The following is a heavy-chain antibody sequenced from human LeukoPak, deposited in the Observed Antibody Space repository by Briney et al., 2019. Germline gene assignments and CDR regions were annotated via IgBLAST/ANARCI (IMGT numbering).Heavy chain of an antibody. CDR2: ISYDGSNK. Sequence: GGSLRLSCAASGFTFSSYAMHWVRQAPGKGLEWVAVISYDGSNKYYADSVKGRFTISRDNAKNSLYLQMNSLRAEDTAVYYCASSRVDTAMVPFDYWGQGTLVTVSS. J-gene: IGHJ4*02. CDR3: ASSRVDTAMVPFDY. D-gene: IGHD5-18*01. V-gene: IGHV3-30-3*01. CDR1: GFTFSSYA.